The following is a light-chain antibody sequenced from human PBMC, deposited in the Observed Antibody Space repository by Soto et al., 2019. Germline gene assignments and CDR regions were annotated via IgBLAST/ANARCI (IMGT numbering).Light chain of an antibody. Sequence: DIQMTQSPSTLSASVGDRVTITCRASQSISWWLAWYQQKPGKAPKLLIYKASTLESGVPSRFSGSGSGTEFPLTISSLQPDDFATYYCQPYDSYSWTFGQGTKVEIK. CDR2: KAS. CDR1: QSISWW. V-gene: IGKV1-5*03. CDR3: QPYDSYSWT. J-gene: IGKJ1*01.